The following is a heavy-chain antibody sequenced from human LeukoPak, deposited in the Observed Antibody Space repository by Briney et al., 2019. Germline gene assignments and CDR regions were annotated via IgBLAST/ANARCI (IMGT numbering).Heavy chain of an antibody. J-gene: IGHJ4*02. V-gene: IGHV3-7*01. Sequence: PGGSLRLSCAASGFTFGSYWMSWVRQAPGKGLEWVANIKQDGSEKYYVDSVKGRFTISRDNAKNSLYLQMNSLRAEDTAVYYCASLDYGSGSYDYWGQGTLVTVSS. D-gene: IGHD3-10*01. CDR1: GFTFGSYW. CDR3: ASLDYGSGSYDY. CDR2: IKQDGSEK.